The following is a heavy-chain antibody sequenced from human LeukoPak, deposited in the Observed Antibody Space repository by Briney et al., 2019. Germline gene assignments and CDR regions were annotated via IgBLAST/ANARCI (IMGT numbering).Heavy chain of an antibody. V-gene: IGHV4-59*01. Sequence: PSETLSLTCTVSGVSISRYYWNWIRQPPGKGLEWVGYIYYSGSTNYNPSLKRRVTIPPDTSKPQFSLIRTSVTAADTAVYYCARDADYDFWSGYSYYMDAWGKGTPVTVSS. CDR2: IYYSGST. CDR1: GVSISRYY. J-gene: IGHJ6*03. CDR3: ARDADYDFWSGYSYYMDA. D-gene: IGHD3-3*01.